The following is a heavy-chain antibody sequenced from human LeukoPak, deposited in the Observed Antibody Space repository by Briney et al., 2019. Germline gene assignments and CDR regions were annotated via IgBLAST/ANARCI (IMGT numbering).Heavy chain of an antibody. V-gene: IGHV4-61*02. CDR2: IYTSGST. Sequence: SQTLSLTCTVSGGSISSGSYYWSWIRQPAGKGLEWIGRIYTSGSTNYNPSLKSRVTISVDTSKNQFSLKLSSVTAADTAVYYCARAGAMVRVFDPWGQGTLVTVSS. D-gene: IGHD3-10*01. J-gene: IGHJ5*02. CDR3: ARAGAMVRVFDP. CDR1: GGSISSGSYY.